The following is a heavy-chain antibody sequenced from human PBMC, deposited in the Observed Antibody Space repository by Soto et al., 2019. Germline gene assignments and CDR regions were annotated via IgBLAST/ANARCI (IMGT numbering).Heavy chain of an antibody. J-gene: IGHJ6*02. CDR2: ISYDGSNK. V-gene: IGHV3-30*18. D-gene: IGHD2-15*01. CDR1: GFTFSSYG. Sequence: QVQLVESGGGVVQPGRSLRLSCAASGFTFSSYGMHWVRQAPGKGLEWVAVISYDGSNKYYADSVKGRFTISGDNSKNTLYLQMNSLRAEDTAVYYCAKDQGGTDLDYGMDVWGQGTTVTVSS. CDR3: AKDQGGTDLDYGMDV.